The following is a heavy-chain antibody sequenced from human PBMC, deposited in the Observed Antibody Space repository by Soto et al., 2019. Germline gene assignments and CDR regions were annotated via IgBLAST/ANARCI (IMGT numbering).Heavy chain of an antibody. CDR1: GGTFNIYA. D-gene: IGHD3-3*01. CDR2: IIPVFGTP. V-gene: IGHV1-69*01. Sequence: QVQLAQSGAEVKKPGSSVKVSCKASGGTFNIYAISWVRQAPGQGLEWMAGIIPVFGTPSFAQKFRGRVTITADESTDTAYMELSSLGSEDTAFYYCARGPYYYFWKGFSYFDDWGQETLVIVSS. CDR3: ARGPYYYFWKGFSYFDD. J-gene: IGHJ4*02.